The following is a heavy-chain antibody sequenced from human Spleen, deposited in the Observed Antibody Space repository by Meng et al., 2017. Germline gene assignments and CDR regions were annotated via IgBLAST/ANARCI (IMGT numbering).Heavy chain of an antibody. CDR2: ISAYNGNT. V-gene: IGHV1-18*01. Sequence: ASVKVSCKASGYTFTSYGISWVRQAPGQGLEWMGWISAYNGNTNYAQKLQGRVTMTTDTSTSTAYMELRSLRSDDTAVYYCARDSIVTGFHDVDYLGQGTLVTVSS. CDR1: GYTFTSYG. J-gene: IGHJ4*02. CDR3: ARDSIVTGFHDVDY. D-gene: IGHD3-9*01.